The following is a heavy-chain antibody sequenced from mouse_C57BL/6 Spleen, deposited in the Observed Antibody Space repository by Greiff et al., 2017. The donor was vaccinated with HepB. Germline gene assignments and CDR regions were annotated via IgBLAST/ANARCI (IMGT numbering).Heavy chain of an antibody. CDR3: GPGSSDGSMDY. J-gene: IGHJ4*01. Sequence: EVQLQQSGPELVKPGASVKISCKASGYTFTDYYMNWVKQSHGKSLEWIGDINPKNGGTSYNQKFKGKATLTVDKSSSTAYMELRSLTSEDSAVYYCGPGSSDGSMDYWGQGTSVTVSA. CDR2: INPKNGGT. D-gene: IGHD1-1*01. CDR1: GYTFTDYY. V-gene: IGHV1-26*01.